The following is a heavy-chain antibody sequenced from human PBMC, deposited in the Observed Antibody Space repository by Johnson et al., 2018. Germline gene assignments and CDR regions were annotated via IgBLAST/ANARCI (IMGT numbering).Heavy chain of an antibody. Sequence: VQLVQSGGGVVQPGRSLRLSCAASGFTFTNYVMHWVRQAPGKGLEWVALIPSDERNNFYADALKGRFTVSRDNSKNTLYMQMNSLRAEDTAVYYCAKGVTMIRGIMISYYYYMDVWGKGTTVTVSS. CDR2: IPSDERNN. J-gene: IGHJ6*03. V-gene: IGHV3-30*18. D-gene: IGHD3-10*01. CDR1: GFTFTNYV. CDR3: AKGVTMIRGIMISYYYYMDV.